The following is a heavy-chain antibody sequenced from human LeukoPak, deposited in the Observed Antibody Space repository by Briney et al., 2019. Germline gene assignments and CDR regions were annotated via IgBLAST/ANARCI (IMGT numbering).Heavy chain of an antibody. D-gene: IGHD2/OR15-2a*01. CDR2: ICPVDSDT. Sequence: GESLKISCKGSGYTFTNYWIGWVRQMPGKGLEFMGIICPVDSDTRYSPSFQGQVTISVDKSINTAYLQWSSLKASDSAMYYCARAGYSNRWDGVDYWGQGTLVTVSS. J-gene: IGHJ4*02. V-gene: IGHV5-51*01. CDR3: ARAGYSNRWDGVDY. CDR1: GYTFTNYW.